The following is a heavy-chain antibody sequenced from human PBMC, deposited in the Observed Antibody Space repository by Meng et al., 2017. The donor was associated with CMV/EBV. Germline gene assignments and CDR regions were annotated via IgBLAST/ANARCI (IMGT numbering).Heavy chain of an antibody. Sequence: ASVKVSCKASGHTFTSYGISWVRQAPGQGLEWMGWISAYNGNTNYAQKLQGRVTMTTDTSTSTAYMELRSLRSDDTAVYYCARESRTYYDILTGYTYYYGMDVWGQGTTVTVSS. V-gene: IGHV1-18*01. CDR2: ISAYNGNT. J-gene: IGHJ6*02. CDR1: GHTFTSYG. CDR3: ARESRTYYDILTGYTYYYGMDV. D-gene: IGHD3-9*01.